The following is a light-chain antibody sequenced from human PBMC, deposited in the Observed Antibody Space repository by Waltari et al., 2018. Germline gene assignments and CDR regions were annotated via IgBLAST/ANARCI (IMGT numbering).Light chain of an antibody. Sequence: QLTQSPYSLSASVGERVTVTCRASQSIATYLSWYQQRAGEAPKLLIHSAYTLQSGVLSRFSGSRSGTEFTLTISSLHPEDSATYYCQQTYSVPRGGFTFGPGTKVEIK. CDR1: QSIATY. CDR3: QQTYSVPRGGFT. J-gene: IGKJ3*01. CDR2: SAY. V-gene: IGKV1-39*01.